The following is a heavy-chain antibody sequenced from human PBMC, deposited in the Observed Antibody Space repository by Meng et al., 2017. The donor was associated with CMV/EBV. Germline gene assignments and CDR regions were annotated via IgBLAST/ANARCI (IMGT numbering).Heavy chain of an antibody. D-gene: IGHD3-10*01. CDR1: GFTFSNYG. J-gene: IGHJ6*02. V-gene: IGHV3-30*02. CDR3: AKDPGGEGDMDV. Sequence: GESLKISCAASGFTFSNYGMHWVRQAPGKGLEWVAFIRYDGSKEDYGDSVQGRLTISRDNSKNTLYLQMNSLRADDTALYYCAKDPGGEGDMDVWGQGTTVTVSS. CDR2: IRYDGSKE.